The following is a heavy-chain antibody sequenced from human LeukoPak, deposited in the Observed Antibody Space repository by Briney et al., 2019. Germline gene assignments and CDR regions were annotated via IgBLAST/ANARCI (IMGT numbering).Heavy chain of an antibody. CDR1: GGSISSAVYS. Sequence: PSQTLSLTCALSGGSISSAVYSWSWIRQYPGKGLEWLGSMYYSGSTYSNPSLKSRLTISVDTSKNQFSLKLSSLTAADTAVYYCARVNGSGDWGLYNYYMDVWGKGTTVTVSS. V-gene: IGHV4-31*11. CDR3: ARVNGSGDWGLYNYYMDV. J-gene: IGHJ6*03. CDR2: MYYSGST. D-gene: IGHD3-10*01.